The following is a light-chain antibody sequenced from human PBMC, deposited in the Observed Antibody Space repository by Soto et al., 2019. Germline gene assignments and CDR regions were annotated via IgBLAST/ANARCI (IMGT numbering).Light chain of an antibody. J-gene: IGLJ3*02. CDR2: AVS. CDR3: SSYASSSPVV. Sequence: QSALTQPASVSGSPGQSITISCTGTSSDVGGCNFVSWYQQHPGKAPKLMIYAVSNRPSGVSNRFSGSKSGNTASLTISGLQAEDEADSYCSSYASSSPVVFGGGTKLTVL. CDR1: SSDVGGCNF. V-gene: IGLV2-14*01.